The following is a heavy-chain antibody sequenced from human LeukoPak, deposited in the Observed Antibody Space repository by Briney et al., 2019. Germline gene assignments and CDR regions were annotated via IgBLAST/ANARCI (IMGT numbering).Heavy chain of an antibody. Sequence: GGSLRLSCSASGFTFSSYAMHWVRQAPGKGLEYVSAISSNGGSTYYADSVKGRFTISRDNSKNTLYLQMSGLRAEDTAVYYCVKDHGYSSGWYDEGSWFDPWGQGTLVTVSS. CDR3: VKDHGYSSGWYDEGSWFDP. J-gene: IGHJ5*02. D-gene: IGHD6-19*01. V-gene: IGHV3-64D*06. CDR1: GFTFSSYA. CDR2: ISSNGGST.